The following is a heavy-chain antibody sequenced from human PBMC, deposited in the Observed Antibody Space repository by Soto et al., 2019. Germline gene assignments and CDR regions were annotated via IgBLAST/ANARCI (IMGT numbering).Heavy chain of an antibody. J-gene: IGHJ6*02. CDR1: GFTFSSYA. Sequence: LRLSCAASGFTFSSYAMSRVRQAPGKGLEWVSAISGSGGSTYYADSVKGRFTISRDNSKNTLYLQMNSLRAEDTAVYYCAKELRFLTGYGMDVWGQGTTVTVSS. V-gene: IGHV3-23*01. D-gene: IGHD3-3*01. CDR2: ISGSGGST. CDR3: AKELRFLTGYGMDV.